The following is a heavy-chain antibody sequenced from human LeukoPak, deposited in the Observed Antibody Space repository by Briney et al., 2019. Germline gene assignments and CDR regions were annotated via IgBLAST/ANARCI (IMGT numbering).Heavy chain of an antibody. Sequence: GGSLRLSCAASGFTFSSYWMHWVRQAPGKGLVWVSRIDSDGSSTSYADSVKGRFTISRDNVKNTLFLQMNSLRADDTAVYYCARDGILGSHDYWGQGTLVTVSS. D-gene: IGHD3-3*02. CDR2: IDSDGSST. J-gene: IGHJ4*02. CDR1: GFTFSSYW. V-gene: IGHV3-74*01. CDR3: ARDGILGSHDY.